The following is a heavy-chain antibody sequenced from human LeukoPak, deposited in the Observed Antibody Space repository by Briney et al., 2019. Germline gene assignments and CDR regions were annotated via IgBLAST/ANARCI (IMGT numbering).Heavy chain of an antibody. CDR3: ARVVQSGYYFLFDY. Sequence: ASVTVSCKASGYIFTSYYMHWVREAPGQGLEWMGIINPSGGSTSYAQKFQGRVTMTRDTSTSTVYMELSSLRSEDTAVYYCARVVQSGYYFLFDYWGQGTLVTVSS. J-gene: IGHJ4*02. D-gene: IGHD3-22*01. CDR2: INPSGGST. CDR1: GYIFTSYY. V-gene: IGHV1-46*01.